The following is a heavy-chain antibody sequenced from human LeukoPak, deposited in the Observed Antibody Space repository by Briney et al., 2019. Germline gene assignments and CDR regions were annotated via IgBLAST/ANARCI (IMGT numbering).Heavy chain of an antibody. CDR3: IFSEWLLADY. CDR2: ISYDGSNK. Sequence: GGSLRLSCAASGFTFSSYAMHWVRQAPGKGLEWVAVISYDGSNKYYADSVKGRFTISRDNSKNTLYLQMNSLRAEDTAVYYCIFSEWLLADYWGQGTLVTVSS. D-gene: IGHD3-3*01. V-gene: IGHV3-30-3*01. CDR1: GFTFSSYA. J-gene: IGHJ4*02.